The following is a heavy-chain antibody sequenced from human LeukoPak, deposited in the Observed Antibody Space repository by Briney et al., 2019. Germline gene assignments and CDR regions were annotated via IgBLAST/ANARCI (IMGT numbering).Heavy chain of an antibody. V-gene: IGHV3-23*01. D-gene: IGHD3-3*01. CDR3: AKGSDFWSGYSSY. J-gene: IGHJ4*02. Sequence: PGGSLRLSCAASGFTFSSFGMTWVRPAPGKGLEWISGLSGSGGTTYYADSVKGRFTISRDNSKNTLYLHINSRRAEDTAVYYCAKGSDFWSGYSSYWGQGTLVTVSS. CDR1: GFTFSSFG. CDR2: LSGSGGTT.